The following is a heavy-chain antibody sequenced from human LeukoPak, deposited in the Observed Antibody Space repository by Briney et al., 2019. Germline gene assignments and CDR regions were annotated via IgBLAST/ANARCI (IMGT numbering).Heavy chain of an antibody. Sequence: PGGSLRLPCAASGFTFSSYAMSWVRQAPGKGLEWVSAISGSGGSTYYGDSVKGRFTISRDNSKNTLYLQMNSLRAEDTAVYYCAKDGQQLADFDYWGQGTLVTVSS. V-gene: IGHV3-23*01. CDR2: ISGSGGST. CDR1: GFTFSSYA. D-gene: IGHD6-13*01. CDR3: AKDGQQLADFDY. J-gene: IGHJ4*02.